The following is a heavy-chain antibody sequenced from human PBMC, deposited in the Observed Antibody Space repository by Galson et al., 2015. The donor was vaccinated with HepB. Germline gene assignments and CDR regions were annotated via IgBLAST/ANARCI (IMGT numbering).Heavy chain of an antibody. Sequence: SLRLSCAASAFAFKRYAMHWVRQAPGKGLEWVTVISFDGKYDYYSKSVKGRFTISRDNSKNTLFLQMDSLTIKDTAVYYCARGRGEGVSGTRDGMDFWGQGTTVTVSS. D-gene: IGHD6-19*01. J-gene: IGHJ6*02. CDR1: AFAFKRYA. CDR3: ARGRGEGVSGTRDGMDF. V-gene: IGHV3-30*03. CDR2: ISFDGKYD.